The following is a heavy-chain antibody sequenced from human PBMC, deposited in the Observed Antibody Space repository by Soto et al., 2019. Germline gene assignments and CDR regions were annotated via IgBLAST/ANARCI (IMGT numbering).Heavy chain of an antibody. CDR3: ARQTPPVPAAQQYYYYYYLDV. Sequence: SETMSLTCTFSDVSISSSIYYLGWIRPPPGKGLEWIGSIYYSGSTYYNPSLKSRVTISVDTSKNQFSLKLSSVTAADTAVYYCARQTPPVPAAQQYYYYYYLDVWGKGTTVTVSS. CDR2: IYYSGST. J-gene: IGHJ6*03. CDR1: DVSISSSIYY. D-gene: IGHD2-2*01. V-gene: IGHV4-39*01.